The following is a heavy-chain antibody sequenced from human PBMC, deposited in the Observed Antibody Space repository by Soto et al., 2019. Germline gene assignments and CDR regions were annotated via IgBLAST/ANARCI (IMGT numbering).Heavy chain of an antibody. CDR1: GFSFNLLA. Sequence: GGSLRLSCAASGFSFNLLALTWVLQAPGKGLEWVSTMKATDGTKYYADSVKGRFTISRDSSTNTMYLQMNRLRVEDTAVYYCAKPYGPLAFDYWGQGILVTVSS. CDR2: MKATDGTK. D-gene: IGHD3-10*01. CDR3: AKPYGPLAFDY. V-gene: IGHV3-23*01. J-gene: IGHJ4*02.